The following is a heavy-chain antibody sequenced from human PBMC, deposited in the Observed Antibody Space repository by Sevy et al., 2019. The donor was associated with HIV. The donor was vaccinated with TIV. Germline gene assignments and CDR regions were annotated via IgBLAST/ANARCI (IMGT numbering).Heavy chain of an antibody. CDR3: AREGACSGGSCYDY. D-gene: IGHD2-15*01. V-gene: IGHV4-30-4*01. J-gene: IGHJ4*02. CDR1: GGSISSGDCY. Sequence: SETLSLTCTVSGGSISSGDCYWSWIRQPPGKGLEWIGYIYYSGSTYYNPSLKSRVTISVDTSKNQFSLKLSSVTAADTAVYYCAREGACSGGSCYDYWGQGTLVTVSS. CDR2: IYYSGST.